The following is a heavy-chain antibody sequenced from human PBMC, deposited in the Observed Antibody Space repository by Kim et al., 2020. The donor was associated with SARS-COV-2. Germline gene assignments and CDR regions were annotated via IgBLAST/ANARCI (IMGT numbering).Heavy chain of an antibody. D-gene: IGHD1-26*01. J-gene: IGHJ3*02. CDR3: ARPLVIRATISDAFDI. V-gene: IGHV3-21*01. CDR1: GFTFSNST. Sequence: GGSLRLSCAVSGFTFSNSTMNWVRQAPGKGLEWVSSISSAGSYIFYADSVKGRFTISRDNVKNSLYLQMNSLRAEDTAVYYCARPLVIRATISDAFDIWGQGTLGTVSS. CDR2: ISSAGSYI.